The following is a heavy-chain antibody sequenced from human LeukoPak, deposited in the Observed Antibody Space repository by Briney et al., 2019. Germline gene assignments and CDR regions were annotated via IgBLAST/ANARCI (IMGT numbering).Heavy chain of an antibody. CDR1: GFTFDDYA. V-gene: IGHV3-9*01. CDR2: ISWNSGSI. D-gene: IGHD6-13*01. J-gene: IGHJ4*02. CDR3: ARDLSSSWPFDY. Sequence: PGGSLRLSCAASGFTFDDYAMHWVRQAPGKGLEWVSGISWNSGSIGYADSVKGRFTISRDNAKNSLYLQMNSLRAEDTALYYCARDLSSSWPFDYWGQGTLVTVSS.